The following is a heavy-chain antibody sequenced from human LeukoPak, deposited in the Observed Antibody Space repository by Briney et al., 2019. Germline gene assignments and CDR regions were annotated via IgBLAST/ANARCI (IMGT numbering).Heavy chain of an antibody. J-gene: IGHJ6*03. CDR3: ARTTEGGYTYDYFYYYYMDV. D-gene: IGHD5-18*01. CDR1: GDSISSGSYY. Sequence: SETLSLTCTVSGDSISSGSYYWSWIRQPAGKGLEWIGYIYYSGSTNYNPSLKSRVTISVDTSKNQFSLKLSSVTAADTAVYYCARTTEGGYTYDYFYYYYMDVWGKGTTVTISS. CDR2: IYYSGST. V-gene: IGHV4-61*10.